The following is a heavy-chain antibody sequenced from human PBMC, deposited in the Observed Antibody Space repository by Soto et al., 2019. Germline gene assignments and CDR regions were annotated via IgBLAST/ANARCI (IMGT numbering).Heavy chain of an antibody. CDR2: IYYSGST. D-gene: IGHD3-16*02. CDR3: ARPAGLWGSYRRIGNWFDP. CDR1: GGSVSSGSYY. Sequence: SETLSLTCTVSGGSVSSGSYYWSWIRQPPGKGLEWIGYIYYSGSTNYNPSLKSRVTISVDTSKNQFSLKLSSVTAADTAVYYCARPAGLWGSYRRIGNWFDPWGQGTLVTVSS. V-gene: IGHV4-61*01. J-gene: IGHJ5*02.